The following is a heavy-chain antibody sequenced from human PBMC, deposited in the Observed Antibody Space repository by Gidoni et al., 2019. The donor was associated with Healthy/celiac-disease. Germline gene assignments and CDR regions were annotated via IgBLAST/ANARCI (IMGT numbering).Heavy chain of an antibody. CDR1: GFTFSNAW. CDR3: TTPTHYYDSSGYLREDAFDI. Sequence: EVQLVESGGGLVKPGGSLRLSCAASGFTFSNAWMSWVRQAPGKGLEWVGRIKSKTDGGTTDYAAPVKGRFTISRDDSKNTLYLQMNSLKTEDTAVYYCTTPTHYYDSSGYLREDAFDIWGQGTMVTVSS. CDR2: IKSKTDGGTT. J-gene: IGHJ3*02. V-gene: IGHV3-15*01. D-gene: IGHD3-22*01.